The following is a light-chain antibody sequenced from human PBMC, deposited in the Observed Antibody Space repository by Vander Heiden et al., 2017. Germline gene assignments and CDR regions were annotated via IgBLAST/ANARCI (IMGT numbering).Light chain of an antibody. Sequence: DIQMTQSPSTLSASVGDRVTITCRASQSISSWLAWYQQKPGKAPKLLIYKASSLESGVPSRVSGSGSGTEFTLTISSLQPDDFANYYCQQYNSYSAFGQGTKVEIK. J-gene: IGKJ1*01. CDR1: QSISSW. CDR2: KAS. V-gene: IGKV1-5*03. CDR3: QQYNSYSA.